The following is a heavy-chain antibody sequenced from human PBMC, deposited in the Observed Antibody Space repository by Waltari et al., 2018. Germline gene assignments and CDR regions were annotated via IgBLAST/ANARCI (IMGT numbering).Heavy chain of an antibody. J-gene: IGHJ3*02. CDR2: IYHSGST. Sequence: QVQLQESGPGLVKPSETLSLTCAVSGYSISSGYYWGWIRQPPGKGLEWIGSIYHSGSTYYNPALKSRVTISVDTSKNQCSLKLSSVTAADTAVYYCARARFYDSSGYLAGAFDIWGQGTMVTVSS. D-gene: IGHD3-22*01. CDR3: ARARFYDSSGYLAGAFDI. V-gene: IGHV4-38-2*01. CDR1: GYSISSGYY.